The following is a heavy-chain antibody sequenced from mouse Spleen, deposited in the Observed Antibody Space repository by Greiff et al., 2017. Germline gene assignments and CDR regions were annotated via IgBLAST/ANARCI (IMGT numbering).Heavy chain of an antibody. Sequence: DVKLVESGGGLVKPGGSLKLSCAASGFTFSSYAMSWVRQTPEKRLEWVAAINSNGGSTYYPDTVKDRFTISRDNAKNTLYLQMSSLRSEDTALYYCARQGVRNWYFDVWGAGTTVTVSS. J-gene: IGHJ1*01. CDR3: ARQGVRNWYFDV. CDR1: GFTFSSYA. CDR2: INSNGGST. V-gene: IGHV5-6-2*01. D-gene: IGHD2-14*01.